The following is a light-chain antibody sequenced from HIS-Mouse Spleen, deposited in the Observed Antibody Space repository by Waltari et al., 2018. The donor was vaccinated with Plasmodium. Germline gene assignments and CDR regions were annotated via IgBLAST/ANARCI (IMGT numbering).Light chain of an antibody. Sequence: IQMTQSPSTLSASVGDRVTITCRASQSISSWLAWYQQNPGKAPKLLIYQASSLGRGVPSRFSGSESGTELTLTISRLQPDDFATYDCQQDNSYSWTFGQGTKVEIK. CDR1: QSISSW. J-gene: IGKJ1*01. CDR2: QAS. CDR3: QQDNSYSWT. V-gene: IGKV1-5*03.